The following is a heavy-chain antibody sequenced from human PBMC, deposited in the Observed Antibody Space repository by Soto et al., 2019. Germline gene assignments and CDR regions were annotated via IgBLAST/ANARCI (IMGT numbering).Heavy chain of an antibody. Sequence: QLQLQESGPGLVKPLQTLSLTCTVSGGSISRGGYYWSWIRQHPGKGLEWIGYIYYSGSTYYNPSLKSRVTISVDTSKNRCSLKLTSVTAADTAVYYCARGHGDYGRGIWFDPWGQGTLVAVSS. J-gene: IGHJ5*02. CDR3: ARGHGDYGRGIWFDP. CDR1: GGSISRGGYY. V-gene: IGHV4-31*03. CDR2: IYYSGST. D-gene: IGHD4-17*01.